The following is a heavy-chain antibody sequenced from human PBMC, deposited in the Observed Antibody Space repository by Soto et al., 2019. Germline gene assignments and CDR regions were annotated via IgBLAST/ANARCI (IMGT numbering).Heavy chain of an antibody. D-gene: IGHD3-3*01. CDR2: IYHSGST. J-gene: IGHJ6*02. Sequence: SETLSLTCAVSGGSISSSNWWSWVRQPPGKGLEWIGEIYHSGSTNYNPSLKSRVTISVDKSKNQFSLKLSSVTAADTAVYYCARMTIRFLEWLLTYYYYGMDVWGQGTTVTVSS. V-gene: IGHV4-4*02. CDR1: GGSISSSNW. CDR3: ARMTIRFLEWLLTYYYYGMDV.